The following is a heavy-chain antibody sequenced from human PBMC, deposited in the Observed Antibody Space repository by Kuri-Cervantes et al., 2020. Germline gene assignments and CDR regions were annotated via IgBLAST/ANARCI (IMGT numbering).Heavy chain of an antibody. CDR2: INHSGST. Sequence: ESLKISCAICGGSFSGYYWSWIRQPPGKGLEWIGEINHSGSTNYNPSLKSRVTISVDTSKNQFSLKLSSVTAADTAVYYCARSRRMEYQLPFDYWGQGTLVTVSS. V-gene: IGHV4-34*01. CDR1: GGSFSGYY. J-gene: IGHJ4*02. D-gene: IGHD2-2*01. CDR3: ARSRRMEYQLPFDY.